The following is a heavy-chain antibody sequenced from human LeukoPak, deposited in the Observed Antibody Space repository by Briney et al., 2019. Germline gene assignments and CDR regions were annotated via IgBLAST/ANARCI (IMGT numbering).Heavy chain of an antibody. CDR3: AYDLVVVAATPV. D-gene: IGHD2-15*01. J-gene: IGHJ4*02. CDR2: INPNSGGT. Sequence: ASVKVSCKASGYTFTGYYMHWVRQAPGQGLEWMGRINPNSGGTNYAQKFQGRVTMTRDTSISTAYMELCRLRSDDTAVYYCAYDLVVVAATPVWGQGTLVTVSS. CDR1: GYTFTGYY. V-gene: IGHV1-2*06.